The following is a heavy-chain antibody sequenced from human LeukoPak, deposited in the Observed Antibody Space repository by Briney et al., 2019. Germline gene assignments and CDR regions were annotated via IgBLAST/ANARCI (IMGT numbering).Heavy chain of an antibody. D-gene: IGHD3-22*01. Sequence: GGSLRLSCAASGFTFSSYSMNWVRPAPGKGLEWVSSISSSSSYIYYADSVKGRFTISRDNAKNSLYLQMNSLRAEDTAVYYCARERGTYDSSGYYFWADYWGQGTLVTVSS. CDR3: ARERGTYDSSGYYFWADY. CDR2: ISSSSSYI. CDR1: GFTFSSYS. J-gene: IGHJ4*02. V-gene: IGHV3-21*01.